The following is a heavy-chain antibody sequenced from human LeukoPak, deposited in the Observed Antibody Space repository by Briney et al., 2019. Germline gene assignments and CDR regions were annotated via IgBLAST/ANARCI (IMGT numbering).Heavy chain of an antibody. J-gene: IGHJ5*02. D-gene: IGHD6-13*01. CDR2: IYTSGST. Sequence: SETLSLTCSVSGASISSSYWSWIRQPPGKGLEWIGRIYTSGSTNYNPSLKSRVTMSVDTSKNQFSLKLSSVTAADTAVYYCARDVAADVNWFDPWGQGTLVTVSS. V-gene: IGHV4-4*07. CDR3: ARDVAADVNWFDP. CDR1: GASISSSY.